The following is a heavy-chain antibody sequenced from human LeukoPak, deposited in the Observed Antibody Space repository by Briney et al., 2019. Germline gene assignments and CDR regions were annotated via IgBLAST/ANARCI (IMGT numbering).Heavy chain of an antibody. CDR1: GGTFSSYA. CDR3: ASSLRGAYYVHKIDP. D-gene: IGHD3-10*02. Sequence: ASVKVSCKASGGTFSSYAISWVRQAPGQGLEWMGGIIPIFGTANYAQKFQGRVTITTDESTSTAYMELSSLRSEDTAVYYCASSLRGAYYVHKIDPWGQGTLVTVSS. V-gene: IGHV1-69*05. J-gene: IGHJ5*02. CDR2: IIPIFGTA.